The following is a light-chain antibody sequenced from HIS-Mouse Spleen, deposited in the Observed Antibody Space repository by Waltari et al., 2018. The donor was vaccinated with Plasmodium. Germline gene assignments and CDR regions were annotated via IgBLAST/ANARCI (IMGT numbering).Light chain of an antibody. Sequence: DIVMTQSPLSLPVTPGAPASFSCRSSQSLLHRNGYNYLDWYLQKPGQSPQLLIYLGSNRASGVPDRFSGSGSGTDFTLKISRVEAEDVGVYYCMQALQTPRYTFGQGTKLEIK. CDR1: QSLLHRNGYNY. CDR3: MQALQTPRYT. CDR2: LGS. J-gene: IGKJ2*01. V-gene: IGKV2-28*01.